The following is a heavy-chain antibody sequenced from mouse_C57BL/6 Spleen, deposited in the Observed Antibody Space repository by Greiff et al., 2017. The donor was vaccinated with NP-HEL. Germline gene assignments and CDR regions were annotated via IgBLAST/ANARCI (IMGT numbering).Heavy chain of an antibody. J-gene: IGHJ1*03. D-gene: IGHD1-2*01. CDR1: GYTFTDYY. Sequence: QVQLQQSGAELVRPGASVKLSCKASGYTFTDYYINWVKQRPGQGLEWIARIYPGSGNTYYNEKFKGKATLTAEKSSSTAYMQLSSLTSEDSAVYFCARRAHPYYGQDFDVWGTGTTVTVSS. V-gene: IGHV1-76*01. CDR2: IYPGSGNT. CDR3: ARRAHPYYGQDFDV.